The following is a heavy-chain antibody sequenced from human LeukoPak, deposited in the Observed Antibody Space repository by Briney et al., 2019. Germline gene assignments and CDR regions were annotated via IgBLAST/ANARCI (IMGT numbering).Heavy chain of an antibody. CDR2: IIPIFGTA. Sequence: ASVKVSCKASGYTFTGYYMHWVRQAPGQGLEWMGGIIPIFGTANYAQKFQGRVTITTDESTSTAYMELSSLRSEDTAVYYCAREDTGTPGYDAFDIWGQGTMVTVSS. V-gene: IGHV1-69*05. J-gene: IGHJ3*02. CDR1: GYTFTGYY. CDR3: AREDTGTPGYDAFDI. D-gene: IGHD1-1*01.